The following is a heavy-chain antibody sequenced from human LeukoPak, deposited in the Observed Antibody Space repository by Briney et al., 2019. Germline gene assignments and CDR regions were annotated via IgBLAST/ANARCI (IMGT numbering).Heavy chain of an antibody. Sequence: SVKVSCKASGGTFSSYAISWVRQAPGQGLEWMGRIIPILGIANYAQKFQGRVTMTWDTSISTAYMELSRLRSDDTAVYYCARDGGHCGSNSCSVYYYYGLDAWGQGTTVTVSS. CDR1: GGTFSSYA. D-gene: IGHD2-2*01. V-gene: IGHV1-69*04. J-gene: IGHJ6*02. CDR3: ARDGGHCGSNSCSVYYYYGLDA. CDR2: IIPILGIA.